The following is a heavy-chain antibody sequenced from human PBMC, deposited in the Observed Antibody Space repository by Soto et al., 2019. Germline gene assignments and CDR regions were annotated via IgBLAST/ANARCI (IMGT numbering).Heavy chain of an antibody. Sequence: PWGSLRLSCAASGFTFSSYAMHWVRQAPGKGLEWVAVISYDGSNKYYADSVKGRFTISRDNSKNTLYLQMNSLRAEDTAVYYCARDGDIVVVVAATPDDYYYGMDVWGQGTTVPVSS. CDR3: ARDGDIVVVVAATPDDYYYGMDV. D-gene: IGHD2-15*01. J-gene: IGHJ6*02. CDR1: GFTFSSYA. V-gene: IGHV3-30-3*01. CDR2: ISYDGSNK.